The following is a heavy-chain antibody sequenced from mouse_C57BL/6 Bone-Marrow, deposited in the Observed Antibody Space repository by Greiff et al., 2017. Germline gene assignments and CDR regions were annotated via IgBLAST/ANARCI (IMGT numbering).Heavy chain of an antibody. CDR2: IRNKANNHAT. V-gene: IGHV6-6*01. Sequence: EVQLQESGGGLVQPGGSMKLSCAASGFTFSDAWMDWVRQSPEKGLEWVAEIRNKANNHATYYAESVKGRFTISRDDSKSSVYLQMNSLRAEDTGIYYCTRRGYYYGSRGGWYFDVWGTGTTVTVSS. D-gene: IGHD1-1*01. CDR1: GFTFSDAW. J-gene: IGHJ1*03. CDR3: TRRGYYYGSRGGWYFDV.